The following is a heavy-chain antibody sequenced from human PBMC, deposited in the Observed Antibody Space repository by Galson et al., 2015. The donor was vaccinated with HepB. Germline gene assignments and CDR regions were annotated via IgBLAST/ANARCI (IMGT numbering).Heavy chain of an antibody. CDR1: GFTVSTYY. J-gene: IGHJ4*02. CDR3: TRVQSGGWSDY. D-gene: IGHD6-19*01. Sequence: SLRLSCAASGFTVSTYYMSWVRQAPGKGLEWVSVVHRGGSTYHADSVRVRFTSSSDNPRNTLFLQMDSLRAEDTAVYYCTRVQSGGWSDYWGQGTLVTVSS. V-gene: IGHV3-66*01. CDR2: VHRGGST.